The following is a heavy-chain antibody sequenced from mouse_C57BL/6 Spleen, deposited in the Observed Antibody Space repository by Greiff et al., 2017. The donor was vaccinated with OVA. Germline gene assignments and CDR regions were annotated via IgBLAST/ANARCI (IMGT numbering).Heavy chain of an antibody. J-gene: IGHJ3*01. CDR1: GFSLTSYG. Sequence: VKLVESGPGLVQPSQSLSITCTVSGFSLTSYGVHWVRQSPGKGLEWLGVIWGGGSTDYNAAFISRRSISKDDSTSQVFFKMISRQADDTAIYYCARRRDYDESCFSYWGHGPLVSVSA. D-gene: IGHD2-4*01. V-gene: IGHV2-2*01. CDR3: ARRRDYDESCFSY. CDR2: IWGGGST.